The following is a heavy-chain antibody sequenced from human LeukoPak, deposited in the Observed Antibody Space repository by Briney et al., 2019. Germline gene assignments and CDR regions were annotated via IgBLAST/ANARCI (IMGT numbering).Heavy chain of an antibody. J-gene: IGHJ4*02. D-gene: IGHD3-22*01. CDR3: ARVLGEGDYYDSSGYYYAPDY. V-gene: IGHV1-18*01. CDR2: ISAYNGNT. CDR1: GYTFTSYG. Sequence: ASVKVSCKASGYTFTSYGISWVRQAPGQGLEWMAWISAYNGNTNYAQKLQGRVTMTTDTSTSTAYMELRSLRSDDTAVYYCARVLGEGDYYDSSGYYYAPDYWGQGTLVTVSS.